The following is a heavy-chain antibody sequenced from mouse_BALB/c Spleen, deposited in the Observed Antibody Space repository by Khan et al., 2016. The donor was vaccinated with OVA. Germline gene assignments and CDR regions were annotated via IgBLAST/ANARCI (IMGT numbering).Heavy chain of an antibody. V-gene: IGHV5-6*01. CDR3: ARLAYYYDSEGFAY. CDR2: VSTGGGYT. CDR1: GFTFSTYG. D-gene: IGHD1-1*01. Sequence: DVQLVESGGDLVKPGGSLKLSCAASGFTFSTYGMSWVRQTPDKRLEWVATVSTGGGYTYYPDSVKGRFTISRDNAKRHLYMQMRRLKSEDTAMFYCARLAYYYDSEGFAYWGQGTLVTVSA. J-gene: IGHJ3*01.